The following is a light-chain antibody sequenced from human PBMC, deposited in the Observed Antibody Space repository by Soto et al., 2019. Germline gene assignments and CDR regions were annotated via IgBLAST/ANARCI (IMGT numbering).Light chain of an antibody. CDR1: QSVSTY. V-gene: IGKV1-39*01. CDR3: QQSYSVPFT. J-gene: IGKJ3*01. Sequence: DIQMTQAPSSLSASVGDRVTITCRASQSVSTYLNWYQQKPGEAPKLLIYAASNLQSGVPSKFRGSGSGTDFTLTISSLQPEDFATYFCQQSYSVPFTFGPGTTVDIK. CDR2: AAS.